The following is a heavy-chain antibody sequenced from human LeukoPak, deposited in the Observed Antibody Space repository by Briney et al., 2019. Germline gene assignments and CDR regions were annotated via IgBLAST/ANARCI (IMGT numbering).Heavy chain of an antibody. J-gene: IGHJ6*04. CDR3: AREGGEDDISLGMDV. CDR1: GGSISSYY. V-gene: IGHV4-59*01. Sequence: SETLSLTCTVSGGSISSYYWSWIRQPPGKGLEWIGYIYYSGSTNYNPSLKSRVTISVDTSKNQFSLKLSSVTAADTAVYYCAREGGEDDISLGMDVGGKGTTVTVSS. D-gene: IGHD3-16*01. CDR2: IYYSGST.